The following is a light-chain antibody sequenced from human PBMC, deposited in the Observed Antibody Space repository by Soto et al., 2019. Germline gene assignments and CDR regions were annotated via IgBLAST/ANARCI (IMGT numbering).Light chain of an antibody. CDR1: QTISSW. CDR3: QHYNSYSEA. Sequence: DIQMTQSPSTLSGSVGDRVTITSRASQTISSWLAWYQQKPGKAPKLLIYKASTLKSGVPSRFSGSGSGTEFTLTISSLQPDDSSTYYCQHYNSYSEAFRQGTKVELK. CDR2: KAS. V-gene: IGKV1-5*03. J-gene: IGKJ1*01.